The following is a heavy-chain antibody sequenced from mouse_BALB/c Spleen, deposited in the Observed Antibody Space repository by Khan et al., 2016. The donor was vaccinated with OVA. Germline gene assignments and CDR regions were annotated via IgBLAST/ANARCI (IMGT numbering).Heavy chain of an antibody. CDR2: IIYTGYT. CDR3: ARSTYRYAFVY. Sequence: EVQLQESGPSLVKPSQTLSLTCSVTGDSITSGYWNWIRKFPGHKLEYMGYIIYTGYTYYNPSLKSRISITRHTSKNQYYLQLSSVTDEDTATYYYARSTYRYAFVYWGQGTLVTVSA. V-gene: IGHV3-8*02. J-gene: IGHJ3*01. D-gene: IGHD2-12*01. CDR1: GDSITSGY.